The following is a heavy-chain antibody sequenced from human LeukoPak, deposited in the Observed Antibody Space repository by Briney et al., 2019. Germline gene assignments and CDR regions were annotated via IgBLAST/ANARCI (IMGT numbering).Heavy chain of an antibody. J-gene: IGHJ5*02. CDR1: GGTINRGTYY. CDR2: IYYTGRT. CDR3: ARGGAYYYEFDP. Sequence: SSETLSLTCSVSGGTINRGTYYWAWIRQPPGQGLEWIGSIYYTGRTYYNPSLKSRVAISVDTSKNQFSLKLSSVTAADTAVYYCARGGAYYYEFDPWGQGTLVTVSS. V-gene: IGHV4-39*07. D-gene: IGHD3-22*01.